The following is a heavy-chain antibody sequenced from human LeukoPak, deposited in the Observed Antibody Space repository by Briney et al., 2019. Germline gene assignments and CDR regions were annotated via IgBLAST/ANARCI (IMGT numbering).Heavy chain of an antibody. CDR2: ISWNSGSI. CDR3: AKGTYYDFWSAGDGMDV. J-gene: IGHJ6*02. V-gene: IGHV3-9*01. CDR1: GFTFDDYA. Sequence: GGSLRLSCAVSGFTFDDYAMHWVRQAPGKGLEWVSGISWNSGSIGYADSVKGRFTISRDNAKNSLYLQMNSLRAEDTALYYCAKGTYYDFWSAGDGMDVWGQGTTVTVSS. D-gene: IGHD3-3*01.